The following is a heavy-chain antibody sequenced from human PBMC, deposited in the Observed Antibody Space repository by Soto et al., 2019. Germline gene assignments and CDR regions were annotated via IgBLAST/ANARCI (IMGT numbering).Heavy chain of an antibody. Sequence: AVQVSCKASGGTFSSYAISWVRPAPGQGLEWVGGIIPIFGTADYSQKFQGRVTITADESTSTAYMELSSLRSEDTAVYYCAREREAHYYDSSGYSGNDAFDIWGQGTMVTVSS. CDR2: IIPIFGTA. J-gene: IGHJ3*02. D-gene: IGHD3-22*01. CDR1: GGTFSSYA. CDR3: AREREAHYYDSSGYSGNDAFDI. V-gene: IGHV1-69*13.